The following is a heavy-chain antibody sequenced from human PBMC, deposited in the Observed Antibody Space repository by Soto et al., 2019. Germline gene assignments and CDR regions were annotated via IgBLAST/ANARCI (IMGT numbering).Heavy chain of an antibody. CDR1: GYTFTGYY. CDR3: ARSPRSGYYYVPYYFDY. CDR2: INPNSGGT. D-gene: IGHD3-22*01. Sequence: ASVKVSCKASGYTFTGYYMHWVRQAPGQGFEWMGWINPNSGGTNYAQKFQGWVTMTRDTSISTAYMELSRLRSDDTAVYYCARSPRSGYYYVPYYFDYWGQGTLVTVSS. J-gene: IGHJ4*02. V-gene: IGHV1-2*04.